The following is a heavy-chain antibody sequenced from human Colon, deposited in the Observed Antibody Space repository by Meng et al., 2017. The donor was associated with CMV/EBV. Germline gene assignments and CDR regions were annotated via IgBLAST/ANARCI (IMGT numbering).Heavy chain of an antibody. CDR2: INHGGDT. J-gene: IGHJ5*02. CDR3: ARGLGSGYYFYRWFDP. V-gene: IGHV4-34*01. CDR1: GVSFIGYY. Sequence: SGVSFIGYYWTWIRQPPGKGLGWIGEINHGGDTNYNPALKSRISMSVDASKNQFSLNLRSVTAADTAVYYCARGLGSGYYFYRWFDPWGQGTLVTVSS. D-gene: IGHD3-22*01.